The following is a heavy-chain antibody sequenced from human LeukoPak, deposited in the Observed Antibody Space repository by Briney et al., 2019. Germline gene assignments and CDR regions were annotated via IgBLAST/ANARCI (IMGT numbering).Heavy chain of an antibody. Sequence: GASVKVSCKASGFTFTSSAMQWVRQARGQRVEWIGWIVVGSGNTNYAQKFQERVTITRDMSTSTAYMELSSLRSEDTAVYYCAADGSRVGAMYYWGQGTLVTVSS. CDR2: IVVGSGNT. D-gene: IGHD1-26*01. CDR3: AADGSRVGAMYY. V-gene: IGHV1-58*02. CDR1: GFTFTSSA. J-gene: IGHJ4*02.